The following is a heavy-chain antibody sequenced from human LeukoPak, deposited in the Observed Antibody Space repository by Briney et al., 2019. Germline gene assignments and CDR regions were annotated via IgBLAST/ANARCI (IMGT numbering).Heavy chain of an antibody. CDR1: GYTFTGYY. V-gene: IGHV1-46*01. J-gene: IGHJ4*02. D-gene: IGHD2-8*01. CDR3: ARERSRWSHFDY. CDR2: INPSGGST. Sequence: ASMKVSCKASGYTFTGYYIHWVRQAPGQGLEWMGIINPSGGSTSYAQNFQGRVTMTRDTSTSTVYMELSSLRSEDTAVYYCARERSRWSHFDYWGQGTLVTVSS.